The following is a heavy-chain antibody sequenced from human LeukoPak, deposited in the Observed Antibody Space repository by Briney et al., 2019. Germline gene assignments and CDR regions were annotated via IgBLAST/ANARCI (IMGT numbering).Heavy chain of an antibody. J-gene: IGHJ4*02. V-gene: IGHV1-69*13. CDR1: GGTFSSYA. Sequence: SVKVSCKASGGTFSSYAISWVRQAPGQGLEWMGGIIPIFGTANYAQKSQGRVTITADESTSTAYMELSSLRSEDTAVYYCARSPDYGDYEYFDYWGQGTLVTVSS. D-gene: IGHD4-17*01. CDR3: ARSPDYGDYEYFDY. CDR2: IIPIFGTA.